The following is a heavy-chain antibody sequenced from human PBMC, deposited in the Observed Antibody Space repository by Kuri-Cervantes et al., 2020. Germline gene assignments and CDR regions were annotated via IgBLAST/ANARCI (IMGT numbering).Heavy chain of an antibody. Sequence: ASVKVSCKASGYIFTAYYIHWVRQAPGQGLEWMGWINPNSGGTNYGQNFQGRVTMTRDTSTSTVYMELSSLRSEDTAVYYCARGDCSGGSCYSVGINDYWGQGTLVTVSS. CDR1: GYIFTAYY. J-gene: IGHJ4*02. CDR2: INPNSGGT. D-gene: IGHD2-15*01. CDR3: ARGDCSGGSCYSVGINDY. V-gene: IGHV1-2*02.